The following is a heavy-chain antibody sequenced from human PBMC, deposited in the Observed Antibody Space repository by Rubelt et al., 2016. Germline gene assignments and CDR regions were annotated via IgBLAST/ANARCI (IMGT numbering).Heavy chain of an antibody. Sequence: QVQLQQWGAGVLKPSETLSLTCAVYGGSLRGYYWSWIRQSPGKGLEWIGEINHSGSADSKSSLKSRVTMSVDTSKNQFSLRLTSVTAADTAVYYCARLYTHGYTYWGQGVLVTVSS. CDR3: ARLYTHGYTY. D-gene: IGHD5-18*01. V-gene: IGHV4-34*01. CDR2: INHSGSA. J-gene: IGHJ4*02. CDR1: GGSLRGYY.